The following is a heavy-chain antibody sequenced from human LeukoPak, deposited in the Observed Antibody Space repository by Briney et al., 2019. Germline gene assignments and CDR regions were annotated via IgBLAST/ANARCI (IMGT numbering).Heavy chain of an antibody. D-gene: IGHD2-21*01. CDR3: ARDGGEGALDY. J-gene: IGHJ4*02. Sequence: GGSLRLSCAASGFTFSSYAMHWVRQAPGTGLEWVAVISYDGSNKYYADSVKGRFTISRDNSKNTLYLQMNSLRAEDTAVYYCARDGGEGALDYWGQGTLVTVSS. CDR2: ISYDGSNK. V-gene: IGHV3-30*04. CDR1: GFTFSSYA.